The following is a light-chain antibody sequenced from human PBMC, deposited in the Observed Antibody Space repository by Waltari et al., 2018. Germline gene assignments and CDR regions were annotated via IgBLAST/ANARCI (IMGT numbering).Light chain of an antibody. V-gene: IGLV2-23*01. J-gene: IGLJ2*01. CDR1: RSDVGSYNL. CDR2: EDS. CDR3: CSYAGSFTLV. Sequence: QSALTPPASVSGSPGQSITLPCTGTRSDVGSYNLVSWYQEHPGKAPKLMIYEDSKRPSGVSNRFSGSKSGNTASLTISGLQAEDEADYYCCSYAGSFTLVFGGGTKLTVL.